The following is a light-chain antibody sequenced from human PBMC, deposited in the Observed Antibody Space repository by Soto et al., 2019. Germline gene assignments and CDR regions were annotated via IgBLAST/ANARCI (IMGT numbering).Light chain of an antibody. Sequence: DIVMTHSPDSLAVSLGERATINCKSSQSVLCSSNNKNYLAWYQHKPGQPPKLLIYWASTRESGVPDRFSGSGSGTDFTLTISSLQAEDVAVYYCQQYYSIPYTFGQGTKLEIK. V-gene: IGKV4-1*01. CDR2: WAS. CDR1: QSVLCSSNNKNY. J-gene: IGKJ2*01. CDR3: QQYYSIPYT.